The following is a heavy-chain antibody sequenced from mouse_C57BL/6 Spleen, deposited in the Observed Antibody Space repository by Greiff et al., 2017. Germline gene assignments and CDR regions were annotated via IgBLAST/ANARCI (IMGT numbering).Heavy chain of an antibody. CDR2: IYPSDSET. J-gene: IGHJ3*01. CDR1: GYTFTSYW. D-gene: IGHD4-1*01. Sequence: QVQLQQPGAELVRPGSSVKLSCKASGYTFTSYWMDWVKQRPGQGLEWIGNIYPSDSETHYNQKFKDKATLTVDKSSSPAYMQLSSLTSEDSAVYYCARRNCDRAYWGQGTLVTVSA. V-gene: IGHV1-61*01. CDR3: ARRNCDRAY.